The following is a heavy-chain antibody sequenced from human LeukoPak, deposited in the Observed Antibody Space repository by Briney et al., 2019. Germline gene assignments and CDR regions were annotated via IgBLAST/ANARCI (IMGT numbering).Heavy chain of an antibody. D-gene: IGHD4-17*01. V-gene: IGHV3-74*01. Sequence: GGSLRLSCAVSGLTLNTYWMHWVRQTPGKGLVWVSRIKSDGSGISHADSVKGRFTISRDNAKNTLYLQMNSLRGDDTAVYYCARFDYADYLAFDYWGQGTLVTVSS. CDR1: GLTLNTYW. CDR3: ARFDYADYLAFDY. J-gene: IGHJ4*02. CDR2: IKSDGSGI.